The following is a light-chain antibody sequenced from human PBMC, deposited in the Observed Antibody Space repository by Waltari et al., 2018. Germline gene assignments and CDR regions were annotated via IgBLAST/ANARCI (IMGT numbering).Light chain of an antibody. CDR1: QSVLHTNNKDN. Sequence: DIVMTQSPDSLGVSLGERATINCKSSQSVLHTNNKDNLAWYQQKTGQPPKLLIYWASTREFGVPDRFSGSGSGTSFTLTISSLQAEDVAVYYCQQYYSTPNTFGQGTKLEIK. CDR2: WAS. V-gene: IGKV4-1*01. CDR3: QQYYSTPNT. J-gene: IGKJ2*01.